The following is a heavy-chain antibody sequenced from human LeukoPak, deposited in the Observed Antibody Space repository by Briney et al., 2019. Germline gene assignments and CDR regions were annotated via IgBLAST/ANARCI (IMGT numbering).Heavy chain of an antibody. D-gene: IGHD3-22*01. J-gene: IGHJ4*02. CDR2: ISAYNGNT. Sequence: SVKVSCKASGYTFTSYGVSWARQAPGQGLEWMGWISAYNGNTNYAQKLQGRVTMTTDTSTSTAYMELRSLRSDDTAVYYCARASVVVINDYWGQGTLVTVSS. CDR1: GYTFTSYG. CDR3: ARASVVVINDY. V-gene: IGHV1-18*01.